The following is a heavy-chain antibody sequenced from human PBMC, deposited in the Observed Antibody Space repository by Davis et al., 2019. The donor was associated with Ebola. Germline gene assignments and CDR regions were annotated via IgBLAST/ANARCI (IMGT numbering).Heavy chain of an antibody. CDR1: GGSFSGYY. V-gene: IGHV4-34*01. CDR3: ARPSRQYLGNDAFDI. Sequence: SETLSLTCAVYGGSFSGYYWSWIRQPPGKGLEWIGEINHSGSTNYNPSLKSRVTISVDMSKNQFSLRLSSVTAADTAIYYCARPSRQYLGNDAFDIWGQGTKVTVSS. J-gene: IGHJ3*02. D-gene: IGHD2/OR15-2a*01. CDR2: INHSGST.